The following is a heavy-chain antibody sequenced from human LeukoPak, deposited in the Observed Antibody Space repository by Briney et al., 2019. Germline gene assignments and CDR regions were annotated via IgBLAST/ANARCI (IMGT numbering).Heavy chain of an antibody. CDR3: ARDPRYYYDSSGRADAFDI. V-gene: IGHV3-53*01. J-gene: IGHJ3*02. D-gene: IGHD3-22*01. Sequence: GGSLRLSCAASGFTVSSNYMSWVRQAPGKGLEWVSVIYSGGSTYYADSVKGRFTISRDNSKNTLYLQMNSPRAEDTAVYYCARDPRYYYDSSGRADAFDIWGQGTMVTVSS. CDR1: GFTVSSNY. CDR2: IYSGGST.